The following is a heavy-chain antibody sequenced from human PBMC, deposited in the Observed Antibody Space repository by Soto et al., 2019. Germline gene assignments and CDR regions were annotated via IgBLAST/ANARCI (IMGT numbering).Heavy chain of an antibody. Sequence: PGGSLRLSCAASGLLFSGSAIHWVRQASGKGLEWVGRIRSKTSSYATAYAASLKGRFTISRDDSKNTAYLQINSLKAEDTGVYFCTGPTGGYLDYWGQVTLVTVCS. J-gene: IGHJ4*02. D-gene: IGHD3-10*01. V-gene: IGHV3-73*01. CDR2: IRSKTSSYAT. CDR3: TGPTGGYLDY. CDR1: GLLFSGSA.